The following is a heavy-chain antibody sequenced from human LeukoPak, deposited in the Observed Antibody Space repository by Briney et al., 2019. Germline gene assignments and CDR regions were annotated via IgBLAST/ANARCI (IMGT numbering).Heavy chain of an antibody. CDR2: ISGSRGST. V-gene: IGHV3-23*01. D-gene: IGHD6-19*01. CDR3: AKASRYSSVWPSWYFDL. Sequence: GGSLRLSCAASGFTFSSYAMSWVRQAPGKGLEWVSAISGSRGSTYYADSVKGRFTISRDNSKNTLYLQMNSLRAEDTAVYYCAKASRYSSVWPSWYFDLWGRGTLVTVSS. CDR1: GFTFSSYA. J-gene: IGHJ2*01.